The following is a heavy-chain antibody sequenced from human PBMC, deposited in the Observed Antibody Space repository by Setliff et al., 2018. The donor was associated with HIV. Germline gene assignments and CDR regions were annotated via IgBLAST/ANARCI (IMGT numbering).Heavy chain of an antibody. D-gene: IGHD5-18*01. Sequence: SETLSLTCTVSGGSISRGSYYWSWIRQPAGKGLEWIGRIYTNGNTNYNPSLKSRVTISVDTSKYQFSLKVSSVTAADTAVYYCARGREYRYGFEYYYYYMDVWGKGTTVTVSS. J-gene: IGHJ6*03. CDR2: IYTNGNT. V-gene: IGHV4-61*02. CDR3: ARGREYRYGFEYYYYYMDV. CDR1: GGSISRGSYY.